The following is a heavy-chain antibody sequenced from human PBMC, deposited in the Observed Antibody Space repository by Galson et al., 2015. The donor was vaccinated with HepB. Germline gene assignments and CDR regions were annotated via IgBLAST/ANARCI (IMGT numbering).Heavy chain of an antibody. D-gene: IGHD6-19*01. CDR3: ARPRDISGPSGIGFDF. CDR1: GFTFSDYT. CDR2: ISSDSNYI. Sequence: SLRLSCAASGFTFSDYTMNWVRQAPGKGLEWISSISSDSNYIYYSDSVRGRFTVSRDNAKNSLYLQMNSLRAKDTAVFYCARPRDISGPSGIGFDFWGQGTLVTVSS. V-gene: IGHV3-21*01. J-gene: IGHJ4*02.